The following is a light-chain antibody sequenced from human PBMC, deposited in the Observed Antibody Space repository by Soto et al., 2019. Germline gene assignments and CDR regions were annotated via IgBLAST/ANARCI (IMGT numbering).Light chain of an antibody. CDR3: QQYGSSPVT. V-gene: IGKV3-20*01. Sequence: EIVLTQSPGTLSLSPGERATLSCRASQSVSSSYLAWYQQKPGQAPRLLIYGASSRATGIPDRFSGSGSGTDFTLTISRLEPEDFAVYYCQQYGSSPVTFRQGTKLEIK. J-gene: IGKJ2*01. CDR2: GAS. CDR1: QSVSSSY.